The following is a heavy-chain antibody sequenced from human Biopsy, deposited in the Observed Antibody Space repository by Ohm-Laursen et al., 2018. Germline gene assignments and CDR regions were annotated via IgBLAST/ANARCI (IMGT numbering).Heavy chain of an antibody. J-gene: IGHJ6*02. CDR2: IYPGGST. Sequence: SDTLSLTCSVSGGLNSNYYWSWVRQSAGKGLEWIGRIYPGGSTNYNPSLKSRVTMSVDTSKNQFSLKLRSVTAADTAVYYCARAVDYYDPYYYYGLDVWGQGTTVTVSS. V-gene: IGHV4-4*07. CDR1: GGLNSNYY. CDR3: ARAVDYYDPYYYYGLDV. D-gene: IGHD3-16*01.